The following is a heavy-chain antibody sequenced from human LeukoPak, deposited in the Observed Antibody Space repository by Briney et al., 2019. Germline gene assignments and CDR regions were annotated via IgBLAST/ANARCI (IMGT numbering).Heavy chain of an antibody. CDR2: INSDGSWT. V-gene: IGHV3-74*01. Sequence: PGGSLRLSCAASGTYWMHWVRQAPGKGLVWVSHINSDGSWTGYADSVKGRFTISKDNAKNTVSLQMNNPRAEDTAVYYCVTFYETYWGRGTLVTVSS. CDR1: GTYW. J-gene: IGHJ4*02. CDR3: VTFYETY. D-gene: IGHD2/OR15-2a*01.